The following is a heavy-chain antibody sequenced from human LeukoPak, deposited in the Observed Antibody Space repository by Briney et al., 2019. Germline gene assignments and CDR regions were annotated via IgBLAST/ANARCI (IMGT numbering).Heavy chain of an antibody. D-gene: IGHD5-12*01. J-gene: IGHJ4*02. Sequence: GGSLRLSRAASGFTFSTYWMGWVRQAPGKGLEWVANIKQDESERYYVDSVKGRFTISRDNARNSLYLQMNSLGAEDTAVYYCVRVANGATFDFWGQGTLVTVSS. CDR2: IKQDESER. CDR1: GFTFSTYW. CDR3: VRVANGATFDF. V-gene: IGHV3-7*01.